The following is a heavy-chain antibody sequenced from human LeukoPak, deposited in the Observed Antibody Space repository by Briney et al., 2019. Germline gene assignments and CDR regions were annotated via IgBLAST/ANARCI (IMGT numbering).Heavy chain of an antibody. J-gene: IGHJ6*02. CDR1: GYTFTSYY. Sequence: GASVKVSCKASGYTFTSYYMHWVRQAPGQGLEWMGISNPSGGSTSYAQKFQGRVTMTRETSTSTVYMELRSLRSEDTAVYYCARGIGGDWYYYYYGMDVWGQGTTVTVSS. V-gene: IGHV1-46*01. D-gene: IGHD2-21*02. CDR2: SNPSGGST. CDR3: ARGIGGDWYYYYYGMDV.